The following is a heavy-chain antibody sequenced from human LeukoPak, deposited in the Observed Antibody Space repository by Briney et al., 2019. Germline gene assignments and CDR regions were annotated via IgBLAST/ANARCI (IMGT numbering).Heavy chain of an antibody. CDR1: GFTFSSYE. J-gene: IGHJ4*02. CDR3: AREVPADQYYFDY. D-gene: IGHD2-2*01. V-gene: IGHV3-48*03. CDR2: ISSSGSTI. Sequence: GGSLRLSCAASGFTFSSYEMNWVRQAPGKGLEWVSYISSSGSTIYYADSVKGRFTISRDNAKNTLYLQMNSLRAEDTAVYYCAREVPADQYYFDYWGQGTLVTVSS.